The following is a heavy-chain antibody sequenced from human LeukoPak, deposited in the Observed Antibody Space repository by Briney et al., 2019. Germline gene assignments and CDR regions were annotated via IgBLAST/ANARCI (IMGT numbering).Heavy chain of an antibody. V-gene: IGHV3-48*01. CDR3: ARGREKASTSVDY. J-gene: IGHJ4*02. CDR1: GFTFGIYA. CDR2: IGPSGSNI. D-gene: IGHD2-2*01. Sequence: SGGSLRLSCAASGFTFGIYAMNWVRQAPGKGLEWVSYIGPSGSNIYYADSVKGRFTISRDNAKDSLYLQMNSLRAEDTAVYYCARGREKASTSVDYWGQGTLVTVSS.